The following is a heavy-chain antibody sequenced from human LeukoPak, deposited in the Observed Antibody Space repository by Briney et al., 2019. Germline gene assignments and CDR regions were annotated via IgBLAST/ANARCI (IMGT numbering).Heavy chain of an antibody. CDR2: ISYDGSNK. J-gene: IGHJ4*02. CDR3: ARPLPTGYSGYEAPDY. V-gene: IGHV3-30*04. CDR1: GFTFSSYA. Sequence: PGGSLRLSCAASGFTFSSYAMHWVRQAPGKWLEWVAVISYDGSNKYYADSVKGRFTISRDNSKNTLYLQMNSLRAEDTAVYYCARPLPTGYSGYEAPDYWGQGTLVTVSS. D-gene: IGHD5-12*01.